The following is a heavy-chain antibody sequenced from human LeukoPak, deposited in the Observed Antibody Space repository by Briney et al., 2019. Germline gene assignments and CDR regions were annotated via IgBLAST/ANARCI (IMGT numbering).Heavy chain of an antibody. V-gene: IGHV3-21*01. CDR2: ISSSSSYI. J-gene: IGHJ6*02. D-gene: IGHD2-15*01. Sequence: PGGSLRLSCAASGFTFSSYSMNWVRQAPGKGLEWVSSISSSSSYIYYADSVKGRFTISRDNAKNSLYLQMNSLRAEDTAVYYCARDGVVVAATPPYGMDVWGQGTTVTVSS. CDR3: ARDGVVVAATPPYGMDV. CDR1: GFTFSSYS.